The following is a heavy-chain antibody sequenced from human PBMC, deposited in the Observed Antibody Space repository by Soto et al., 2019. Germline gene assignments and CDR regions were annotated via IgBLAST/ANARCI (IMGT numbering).Heavy chain of an antibody. CDR2: LSYNGGT. Sequence: SETLSLTCIVSGDSTINSYWSWIRQAPGKGPEWLGYLSYNGGTNHNPSLLGRATMSVDTSQNQVSLNLNSVTAADTAIYYCARESKDRLMVRGAPYYLDYWGQGTLVTVSS. CDR3: ARESKDRLMVRGAPYYLDY. CDR1: GDSTINSY. V-gene: IGHV4-59*01. J-gene: IGHJ4*02. D-gene: IGHD3-10*01.